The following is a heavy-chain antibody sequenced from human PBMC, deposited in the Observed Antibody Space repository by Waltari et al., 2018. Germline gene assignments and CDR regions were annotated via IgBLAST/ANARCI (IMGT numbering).Heavy chain of an antibody. CDR1: GFTFADFV. CDR3: AKDMRLRGILITSVDF. D-gene: IGHD3-10*01. Sequence: EVQLVESGGGLVQPGGSLRLSCAASGFTFADFVFPWVRLVAGRGLEWVSAISWNGGTIAYADSVKGRFTISRDNTKSSLHLQMLSLRTEDTAVYYCAKDMRLRGILITSVDFWGQGIPVTVSS. J-gene: IGHJ4*02. CDR2: ISWNGGTI. V-gene: IGHV3-9*01.